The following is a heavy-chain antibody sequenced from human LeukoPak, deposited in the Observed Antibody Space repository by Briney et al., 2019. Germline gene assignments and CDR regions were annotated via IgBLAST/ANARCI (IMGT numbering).Heavy chain of an antibody. CDR1: GGSISSSSYY. V-gene: IGHV4-39*01. CDR3: ARLPQRSDVLTPYANSFDY. J-gene: IGHJ4*02. Sequence: TSETLSLTCTVSGGSISSSSYYWGWIRQPPGKGLEWIGSIYYSGSTYYNPSLNSRVTISVDTSKNRFSLKLTSVTAADMAVFYCARLPQRSDVLTPYANSFDYWGQGTLVTVSS. D-gene: IGHD3-9*01. CDR2: IYYSGST.